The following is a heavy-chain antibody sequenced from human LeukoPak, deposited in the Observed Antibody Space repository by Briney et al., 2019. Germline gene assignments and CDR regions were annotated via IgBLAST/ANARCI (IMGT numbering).Heavy chain of an antibody. CDR2: FDPEGGET. CDR1: GYTLTELS. CDR3: ATGSAFTMIVVGEEDY. Sequence: ASVKVSCKVSGYTLTELSMHWVRQAPGKGLEWMGGFDPEGGETIYAQKFQGRVTMTEDTSTDTAYMELSSLRSEDTAVYYCATGSAFTMIVVGEEDYWGQGTLVTVSS. D-gene: IGHD3-22*01. V-gene: IGHV1-24*01. J-gene: IGHJ4*02.